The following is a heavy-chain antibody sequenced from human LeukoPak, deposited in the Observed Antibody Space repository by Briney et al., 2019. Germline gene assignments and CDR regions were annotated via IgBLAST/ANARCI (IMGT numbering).Heavy chain of an antibody. J-gene: IGHJ4*02. V-gene: IGHV3-21*01. CDR1: GFTFSSYS. CDR3: ARGGVSRFDWLLGPFDY. Sequence: PGGSLRLSCAASGFTFSSYSMNWVRQAPGKGLEWVSSISSSSSYIYYADSVKGRFTISRDNAKNSLYLQMNSLRAEDTAVYYCARGGVSRFDWLLGPFDYWGQGTLVTVSS. CDR2: ISSSSSYI. D-gene: IGHD3-9*01.